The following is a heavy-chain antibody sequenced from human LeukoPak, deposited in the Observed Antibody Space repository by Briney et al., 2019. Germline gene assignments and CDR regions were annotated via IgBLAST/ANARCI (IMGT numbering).Heavy chain of an antibody. V-gene: IGHV3-11*01. J-gene: IGHJ5*02. CDR2: ISSSGSTI. CDR3: ARETRRYYDSSGYRRWFDP. Sequence: GGSLRLSCAASGFTFSDYYMSWIRQAPGKGLEWVSYISSSGSTIYYADSVKGRFTISRDNAKNSLYLQMNSLRAEDTAVYYCARETRRYYDSSGYRRWFDPWGQGTLVTVSS. CDR1: GFTFSDYY. D-gene: IGHD3-22*01.